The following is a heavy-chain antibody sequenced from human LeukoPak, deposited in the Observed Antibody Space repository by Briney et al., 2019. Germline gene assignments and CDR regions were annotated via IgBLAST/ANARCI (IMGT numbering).Heavy chain of an antibody. CDR3: ARALDYYYYMDV. J-gene: IGHJ6*03. CDR2: ISSSGSTI. CDR1: GFTFSDYY. V-gene: IGHV3-11*04. Sequence: GSLRLSCAASGFTFSDYYMSWIRQVPGKGLEWVSYISSSGSTIYYADSVKGRFTISRDNAKNSPYLQMNSLRAEDTAVYYCARALDYYYYMDVWGKGTTVTVSS.